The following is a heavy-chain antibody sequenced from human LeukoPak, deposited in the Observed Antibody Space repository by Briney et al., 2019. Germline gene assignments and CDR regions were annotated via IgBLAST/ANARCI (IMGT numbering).Heavy chain of an antibody. J-gene: IGHJ4*02. CDR3: ARSRVDIVVVPAADYYFDY. V-gene: IGHV4-59*01. CDR1: GGSITNYY. Sequence: SETLSLTCTVSGGSITNYYWSWIRQPPGKGLEWIGYIYSSGSTNYNPSLKSRVTISVDTSKNQFSLRLSSVTAADTAVYYCARSRVDIVVVPAADYYFDYWGQGTLVTVSS. D-gene: IGHD2-2*01. CDR2: IYSSGST.